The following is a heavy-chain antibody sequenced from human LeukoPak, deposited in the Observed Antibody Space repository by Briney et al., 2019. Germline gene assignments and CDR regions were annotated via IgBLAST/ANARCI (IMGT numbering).Heavy chain of an antibody. V-gene: IGHV3-30-3*01. D-gene: IGHD6-13*01. J-gene: IGHJ6*02. Sequence: GGSLRLPCAGSGFTFSNHAIHWVRQAPGKGLEWVALISYDGSSKYYADSVKGRFTISRDNSKNTLSLQMNSLRVEDTAVYYCARGKQQLDYFYYYGLDVWGQGTTVTVSS. CDR3: ARGKQQLDYFYYYGLDV. CDR1: GFTFSNHA. CDR2: ISYDGSSK.